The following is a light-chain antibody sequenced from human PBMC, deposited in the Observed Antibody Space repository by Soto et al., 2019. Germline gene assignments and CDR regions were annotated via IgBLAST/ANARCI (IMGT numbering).Light chain of an antibody. CDR3: QQYENLPN. CDR2: DAS. J-gene: IGKJ5*01. V-gene: IGKV1-33*01. Sequence: DIQMTHSPSTLSGSVVDRVTITFLASQTISSWLAWYQQKPGRAPKLLIYDASNLEAGVPSRFRGSGSGKDFTFTISRLQPEDIATYYCQQYENLPNFGQGTRLEIK. CDR1: QTISSW.